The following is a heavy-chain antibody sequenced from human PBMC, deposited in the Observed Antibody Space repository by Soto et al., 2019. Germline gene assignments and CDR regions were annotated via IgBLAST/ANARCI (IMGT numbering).Heavy chain of an antibody. CDR1: GFTFSSYW. Sequence: GGSLRLSCAASGFTFSSYWMSWVRQAPGKGLEWVANIKQDGSEKYYVDFVKGRFTISRDNAKNSLYLQMNRLRAEDTAVYYCARGAVGYFDWLSGMHYYSDYWGQGTLVTVSS. CDR2: IKQDGSEK. D-gene: IGHD3-9*01. V-gene: IGHV3-7*01. CDR3: ARGAVGYFDWLSGMHYYSDY. J-gene: IGHJ4*02.